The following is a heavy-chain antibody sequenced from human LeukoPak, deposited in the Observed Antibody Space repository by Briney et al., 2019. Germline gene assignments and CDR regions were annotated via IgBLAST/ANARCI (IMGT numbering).Heavy chain of an antibody. V-gene: IGHV3-9*03. Sequence: GRSLRLSCAASGFTFDDYAMHWVRQAPGKGLEWVSGISWNSGSIGYADSVKGRFTISRDNSKNTLYLQMGSLRAEDMAVYYCARVAVPGTYDYWGQGTLVTVSS. J-gene: IGHJ4*02. CDR3: ARVAVPGTYDY. CDR2: ISWNSGSI. D-gene: IGHD6-19*01. CDR1: GFTFDDYA.